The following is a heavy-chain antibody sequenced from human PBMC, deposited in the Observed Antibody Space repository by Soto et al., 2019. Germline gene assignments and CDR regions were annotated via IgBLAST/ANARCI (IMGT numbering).Heavy chain of an antibody. D-gene: IGHD3-10*01. CDR3: AHGDPLDFHY. V-gene: IGHV2-5*01. CDR1: GFSLSSSGEA. CDR2: IYWNGIE. Sequence: QITLKESGPALVKPTQTLTLTCTFSGFSLSSSGEAVGWIRQPPGKALEWLALIYWNGIERYSPSLKSRLTIAKDTSKNQLVLTVTKMDPVDTATYFCAHGDPLDFHYWGQGTLVTVSP. J-gene: IGHJ4*02.